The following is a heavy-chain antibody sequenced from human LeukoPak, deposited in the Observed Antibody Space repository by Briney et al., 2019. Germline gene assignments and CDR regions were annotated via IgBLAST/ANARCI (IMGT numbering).Heavy chain of an antibody. J-gene: IGHJ4*02. CDR3: ARDPDSYHSGAYYSFFDY. Sequence: PGGSLRLSCAASGFTLSTYWMHWLRQSPGEGLVWVSRINSDGSSSAYADSVKGRFTISRDNAKNTLSLQMNGLRAEDTAVYYCARDPDSYHSGAYYSFFDYWGQGILVTVSS. D-gene: IGHD3-22*01. V-gene: IGHV3-74*01. CDR2: INSDGSSS. CDR1: GFTLSTYW.